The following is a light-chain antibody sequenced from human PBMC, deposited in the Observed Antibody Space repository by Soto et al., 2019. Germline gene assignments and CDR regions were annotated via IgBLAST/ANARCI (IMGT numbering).Light chain of an antibody. J-gene: IGKJ4*01. Sequence: DIQLTQSPASLSASVGDRVNITCRASQGISSYLAWYQQQPGKAPKLLIYLASTLQSGVPSRFSGSGSGTAFSLPISSLQPEDVATYYCQYLSSCPLSFGGGTKVEIK. CDR1: QGISSY. V-gene: IGKV1-9*01. CDR2: LAS. CDR3: QYLSSCPLS.